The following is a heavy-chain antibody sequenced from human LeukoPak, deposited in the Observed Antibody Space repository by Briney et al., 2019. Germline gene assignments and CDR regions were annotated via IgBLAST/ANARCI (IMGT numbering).Heavy chain of an antibody. J-gene: IGHJ4*02. V-gene: IGHV1-18*01. Sequence: ASVTVSCKASGYTFTTYGFSWVRQAPGQGLEWMGWISAYNGNTNYAQNLQGRVTMTTDTSTSTGYMELRSLRSDDTAVYYCTRDWGAYDSSGYYRNFDYWGQGTLVTVSS. D-gene: IGHD3-22*01. CDR2: ISAYNGNT. CDR3: TRDWGAYDSSGYYRNFDY. CDR1: GYTFTTYG.